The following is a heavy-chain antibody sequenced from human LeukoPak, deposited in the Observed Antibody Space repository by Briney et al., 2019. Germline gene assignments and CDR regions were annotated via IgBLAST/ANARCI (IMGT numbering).Heavy chain of an antibody. CDR1: GYTFTSYY. V-gene: IGHV1-46*01. CDR2: INPSGGRT. J-gene: IGHJ5*02. Sequence: ASVKVPCKASGYTFTSYYIYWMRQAHGHGLDWMGIINPSGGRTNYAHKFQGRVTMTRDMSTSTVYMELSSLRSEDTAVYYCARGAHVRMYDSNHNCFDPWGQGTLVTVSS. CDR3: ARGAHVRMYDSNHNCFDP. D-gene: IGHD3-22*01.